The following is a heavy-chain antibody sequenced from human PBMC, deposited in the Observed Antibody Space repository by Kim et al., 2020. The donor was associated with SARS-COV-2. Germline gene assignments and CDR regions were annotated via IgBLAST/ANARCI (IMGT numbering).Heavy chain of an antibody. V-gene: IGHV1-2*02. CDR1: GYTFTGYY. J-gene: IGHJ6*02. CDR2: INPNSGGT. Sequence: ASVKVSCKASGYTFTGYYMHWVRQAPGQGLEWMGWINPNSGGTNYAQKFQGRVTMTRDTSISTAYMELSRLRSDDTAMYYCAREGSYDSSGYYYYYYGMDVWGQGTTVTVSS. D-gene: IGHD3-22*01. CDR3: AREGSYDSSGYYYYYYGMDV.